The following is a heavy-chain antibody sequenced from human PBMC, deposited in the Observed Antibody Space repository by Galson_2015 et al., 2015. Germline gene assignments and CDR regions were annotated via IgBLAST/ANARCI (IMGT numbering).Heavy chain of an antibody. D-gene: IGHD3-22*01. CDR2: IYYSGST. Sequence: SETLSLTCPVYGGSISSSSYYWGWIRQPPGKGLEWIGSIYYSGSTYSNPSLKSRFTISVDTSKNQFSLKLSSVPAADTAVYYCARHELGYDSSGYYQGVGGMDVWGQGTTVTVSS. V-gene: IGHV4-39*01. CDR1: GGSISSSSYY. CDR3: ARHELGYDSSGYYQGVGGMDV. J-gene: IGHJ6*02.